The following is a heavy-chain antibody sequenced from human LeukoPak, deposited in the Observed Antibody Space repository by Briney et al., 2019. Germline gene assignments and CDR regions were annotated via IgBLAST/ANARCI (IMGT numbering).Heavy chain of an antibody. J-gene: IGHJ4*02. CDR2: INQDGTEK. CDR1: GFTFSSYW. V-gene: IGHV3-7*03. D-gene: IGHD3-3*01. CDR3: ARDGGYDFWSGYLDY. Sequence: GGSLRLSCAASGFTFSSYWMSWVRQAPGEGLEWVAKINQDGTEKAYVDSVKGRFTISRDNAKNSLYLQMNSLRAEDTAVYYCARDGGYDFWSGYLDYWGQGTLVTVSS.